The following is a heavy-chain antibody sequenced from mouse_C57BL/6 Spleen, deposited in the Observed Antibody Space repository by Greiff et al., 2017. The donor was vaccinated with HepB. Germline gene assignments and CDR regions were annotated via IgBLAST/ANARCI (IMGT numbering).Heavy chain of an antibody. D-gene: IGHD2-3*01. CDR3: ARDDGYFLWYFDV. J-gene: IGHJ1*03. CDR2: IYPRDGST. CDR1: GYTFTDHT. V-gene: IGHV1-78*01. Sequence: VKLVESDAELVKPGASVKISCKVSGYTFTDHTIHWMKQRPEQGLEWIGYIYPRDGSTKYNEKFKGKATLTADKSSSTAYMQLNSLTSEDSAVYFCARDDGYFLWYFDVWGTGTTVTVSS.